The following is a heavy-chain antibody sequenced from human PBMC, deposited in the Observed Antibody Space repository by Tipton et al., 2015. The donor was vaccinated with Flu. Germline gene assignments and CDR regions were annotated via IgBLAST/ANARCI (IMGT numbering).Heavy chain of an antibody. Sequence: AGLVKPSETLSLTCAVSGGSLSAYYWSWIRQPPGKGLEWIGEINHGGSTNYNPSLKSRVTISVDTSKKQFSLKLTSVTAADTAVYYCARGGVLWWWTHWGQGTTVIVSS. D-gene: IGHD2-21*01. J-gene: IGHJ6*02. CDR3: ARGGVLWWWTH. CDR1: GGSLSAYY. V-gene: IGHV4-34*01. CDR2: INHGGST.